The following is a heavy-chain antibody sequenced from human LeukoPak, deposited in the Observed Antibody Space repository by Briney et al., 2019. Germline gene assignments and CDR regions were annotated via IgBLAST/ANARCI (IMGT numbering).Heavy chain of an antibody. J-gene: IGHJ4*02. Sequence: SETLSLTCTVSGDSISNYYWSWIRQPAGKGLEWIGRIYTSGSTDYNPSLKSRVTMSVDTSKNQFSLKLSSVTAADTAVYYCAREGIYGDYRHWGQGTLVTVSS. CDR3: AREGIYGDYRH. CDR2: IYTSGST. D-gene: IGHD4-17*01. CDR1: GDSISNYY. V-gene: IGHV4-4*07.